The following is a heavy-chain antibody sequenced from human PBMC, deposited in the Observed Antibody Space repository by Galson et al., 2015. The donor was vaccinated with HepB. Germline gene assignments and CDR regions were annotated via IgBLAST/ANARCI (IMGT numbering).Heavy chain of an antibody. D-gene: IGHD6-13*01. CDR1: GYTFTDYY. Sequence: VKVSCKASGYTFTDYYMHWVQQAPGKGLEWMGLVDPEDGETIYAEKFQGRVTITADTSTDTAYMELSSLRSEDTAVYYCARGGTAAGTLLENYGMDVWGQGTTVTVSS. V-gene: IGHV1-69-2*01. CDR2: VDPEDGET. J-gene: IGHJ6*02. CDR3: ARGGTAAGTLLENYGMDV.